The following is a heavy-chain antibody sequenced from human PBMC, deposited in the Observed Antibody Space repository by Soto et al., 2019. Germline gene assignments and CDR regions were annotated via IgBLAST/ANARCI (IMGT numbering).Heavy chain of an antibody. CDR2: IYYSGST. V-gene: IGHV4-59*01. CDR1: GGSISSYY. D-gene: IGHD3-22*01. CDR3: ARETYYYDSSGYYGYYFDY. J-gene: IGHJ4*02. Sequence: SETLSLTCTASGGSISSYYWSWIRQPPGKGLEWIGYIYYSGSTNYNSSLKSRVTISVDTSKNQLSLKLSSVTAADTAVYYCARETYYYDSSGYYGYYFDYWGQGTLVTVSS.